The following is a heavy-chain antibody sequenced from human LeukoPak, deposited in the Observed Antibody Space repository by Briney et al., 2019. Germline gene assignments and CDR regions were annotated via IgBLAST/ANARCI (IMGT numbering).Heavy chain of an antibody. CDR2: IYSGGST. CDR1: GGSFSGYY. V-gene: IGHV3-53*05. D-gene: IGHD3-22*01. CDR3: ARESGYDSSGYYGRLVAFDY. Sequence: LTCAVYGGSFSGYYWSWIRQPPGKGLEWVSVIYSGGSTYYADSVKGRFTISRDNSKNTLYLQMNSLRAEDTAVYYCARESGYDSSGYYGRLVAFDYWGQGTLVTVSS. J-gene: IGHJ4*02.